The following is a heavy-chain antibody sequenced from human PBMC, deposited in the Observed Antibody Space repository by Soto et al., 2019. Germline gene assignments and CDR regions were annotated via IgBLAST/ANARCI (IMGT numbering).Heavy chain of an antibody. Sequence: GSLRLSCAVSGFPFSNFAMNWVRQAPGKGLEWVSSITGSGTITNYADSVKGRFTISRDNSKNTLYLQMNGLRGDDAAVYYCTKDTTSWPTGVGLWGQGTQVTVSS. CDR3: TKDTTSWPTGVGL. J-gene: IGHJ5*02. CDR1: GFPFSNFA. D-gene: IGHD7-27*01. CDR2: ITGSGTIT. V-gene: IGHV3-23*01.